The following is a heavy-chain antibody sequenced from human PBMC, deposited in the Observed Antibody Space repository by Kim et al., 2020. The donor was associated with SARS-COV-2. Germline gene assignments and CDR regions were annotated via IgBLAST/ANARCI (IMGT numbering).Heavy chain of an antibody. D-gene: IGHD3-3*01. V-gene: IGHV1-46*01. CDR1: GYIFTSYF. CDR3: ARGRHDCLECAGV. CDR2: MNLGDGST. J-gene: IGHJ6*03. Sequence: ASVKVSCQASGYIFTSYFLHWVRQAPGQGPEWMARMNLGDGSTFYAEKFQDRANMTRDTSTTTVYLELSNLRYEDTALYYCARGRHDCLECAGVWGKGTTVTVPS.